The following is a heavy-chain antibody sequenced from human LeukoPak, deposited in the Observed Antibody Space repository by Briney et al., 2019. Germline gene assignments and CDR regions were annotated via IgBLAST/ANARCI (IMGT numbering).Heavy chain of an antibody. J-gene: IGHJ4*02. CDR1: GFTFSSYA. Sequence: PGGSLRLSCAAPGFTFSSYAMSWVRQAPGKGLEWVSAISGSGGSTYYADSVKGRFTISRDNSKNTLYLQMNSLRAEDTAVYYCAKVMTRTMVRGVPPSDYWGQGTLVTVSS. CDR3: AKVMTRTMVRGVPPSDY. D-gene: IGHD3-10*01. V-gene: IGHV3-23*01. CDR2: ISGSGGST.